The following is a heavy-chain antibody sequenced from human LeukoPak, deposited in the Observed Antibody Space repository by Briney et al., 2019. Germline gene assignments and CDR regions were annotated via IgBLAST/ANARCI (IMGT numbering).Heavy chain of an antibody. CDR1: GFTFSNYA. V-gene: IGHV3-64*02. Sequence: GGSLSLSCAASGFTFSNYAMHWVRQAPGKGLECVSAITNNGVYTSYADSVKGRFTISRDNSKNTLYLQMGSLRAEDVAIYYCARDKWECSTMRLLDYWSQGTLVTVSS. D-gene: IGHD1-26*01. J-gene: IGHJ4*02. CDR3: ARDKWECSTMRLLDY. CDR2: ITNNGVYT.